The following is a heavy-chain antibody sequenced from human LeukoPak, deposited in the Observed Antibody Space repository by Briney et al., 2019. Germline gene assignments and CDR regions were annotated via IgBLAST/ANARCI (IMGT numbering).Heavy chain of an antibody. Sequence: GGSLRLSCAASGVSFAYYAMHWVRQAPGKGLEWVSLITANGDSTYYADSVKGRFTISRDNSKNSLSLQMNSLRTEDTALYYCAKDIEAVTAGFSFDYWGQGTLVAVSS. D-gene: IGHD2-21*02. CDR3: AKDIEAVTAGFSFDY. V-gene: IGHV3-43*02. J-gene: IGHJ4*02. CDR2: ITANGDST. CDR1: GVSFAYYA.